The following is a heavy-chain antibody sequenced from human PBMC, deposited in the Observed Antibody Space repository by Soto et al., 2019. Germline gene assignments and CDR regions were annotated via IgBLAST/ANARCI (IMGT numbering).Heavy chain of an antibody. D-gene: IGHD3-10*01. CDR1: GFTFSNYA. Sequence: EVQLLESGGGSVQPGGSLRLSCAASGFTFSNYAMTWVRQAPGKGLEWVSTMSGTAGNTYYADSVKGRFTISRDNYKNTTYLQMNSLRAEDTAVYYCAKKYYFGSGSYVFYFDYWGQGTLVTVSS. V-gene: IGHV3-23*01. J-gene: IGHJ4*02. CDR2: MSGTAGNT. CDR3: AKKYYFGSGSYVFYFDY.